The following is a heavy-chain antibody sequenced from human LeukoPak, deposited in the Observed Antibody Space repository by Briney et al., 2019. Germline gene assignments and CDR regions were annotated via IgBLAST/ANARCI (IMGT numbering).Heavy chain of an antibody. J-gene: IGHJ5*02. D-gene: IGHD5-24*01. CDR1: GYTFTSNY. CDR2: ISPSGGST. Sequence: GASVKVSCKAFGYTFTSNYMHWVRQAPGQGPEWMGVISPSGGSTTYAQKSQGRVTLTRDMSTSTDYLELSSLRSEDTAVYYCARDNSVRDEAWWFNPWGQGTLVTVSP. V-gene: IGHV1-46*01. CDR3: ARDNSVRDEAWWFNP.